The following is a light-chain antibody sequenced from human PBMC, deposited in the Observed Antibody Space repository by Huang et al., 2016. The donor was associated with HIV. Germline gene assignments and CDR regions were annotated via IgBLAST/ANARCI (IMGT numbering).Light chain of an antibody. CDR3: QQYNNWHLT. Sequence: IVMTQTPATLPVSPGGRATRSCRASQSVSTNLAWYQQKPGHTPRLIIYGATTRATGVPARFSGSGSGTDFTLTINSLQSEDFGIYYCQQYNNWHLTFGGGTKV. CDR2: GAT. V-gene: IGKV3-15*01. J-gene: IGKJ4*01. CDR1: QSVSTN.